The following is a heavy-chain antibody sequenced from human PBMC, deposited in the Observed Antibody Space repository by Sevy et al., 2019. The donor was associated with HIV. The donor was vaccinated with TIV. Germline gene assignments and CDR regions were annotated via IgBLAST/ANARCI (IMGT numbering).Heavy chain of an antibody. CDR1: GLTVSSNY. Sequence: GGSLTLSCAASGLTVSSNYMSWVRQAPGKGLEWVSTLYSAGSTFYAESVKGRFTISRDNSKNTLYLQMNSLRAEDTAVYYCARDPPKGSRGSWFDTWGQGTLVTVSS. CDR2: LYSAGST. J-gene: IGHJ5*02. D-gene: IGHD3-10*01. V-gene: IGHV3-53*01. CDR3: ARDPPKGSRGSWFDT.